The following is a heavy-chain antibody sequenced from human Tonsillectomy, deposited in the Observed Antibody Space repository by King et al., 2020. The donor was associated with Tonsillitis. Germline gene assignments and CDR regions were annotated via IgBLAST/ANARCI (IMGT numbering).Heavy chain of an antibody. V-gene: IGHV3-64D*06. D-gene: IGHD6-19*01. CDR3: VKERAVAGTWGIDY. J-gene: IGHJ4*02. Sequence: VQLVESGGGLVQPGGSLRLSCSASGFTFSTYSLHWVRQAPGKGLEYVSAINYNGGSTYYADSVKGRFTISRDNSKNTLYLQMSSLRADDTAVYYCVKERAVAGTWGIDYWGQGTLVTVSS. CDR1: GFTFSTYS. CDR2: INYNGGST.